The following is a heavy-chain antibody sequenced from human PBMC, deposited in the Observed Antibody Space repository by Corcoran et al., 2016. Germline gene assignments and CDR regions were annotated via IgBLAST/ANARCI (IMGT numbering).Heavy chain of an antibody. J-gene: IGHJ4*02. D-gene: IGHD3-22*01. Sequence: QVQLVQSETEMKKPGASVSVSCKASGYKFSDYGITWVRQAPGQGLEWMGWINGYNGNIKYAQRFQGRASMTTDTSTTTVNMEVLSLTSNDTAGYYCARNSWGLYDRSGYFPYFWDSWGQGTLVSVSS. CDR2: INGYNGNI. CDR3: ARNSWGLYDRSGYFPYFWDS. V-gene: IGHV1-18*01. CDR1: GYKFSDYG.